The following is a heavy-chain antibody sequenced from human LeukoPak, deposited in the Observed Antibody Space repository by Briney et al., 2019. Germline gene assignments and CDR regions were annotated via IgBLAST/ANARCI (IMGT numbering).Heavy chain of an antibody. D-gene: IGHD2-2*03. CDR3: ARPPSRGYSSSFEY. J-gene: IGHJ4*02. CDR1: GYSLPTYW. CDR2: IYPDESNI. V-gene: IGHV5-51*01. Sequence: GESLKISCKGSGYSLPTYWIAWVRQMPRKGLEWMGIIYPDESNIRYSPSFQGQVTISADNSISTAYLQWSSLKASDTGMYYCARPPSRGYSSSFEYWGQGTLVTVSS.